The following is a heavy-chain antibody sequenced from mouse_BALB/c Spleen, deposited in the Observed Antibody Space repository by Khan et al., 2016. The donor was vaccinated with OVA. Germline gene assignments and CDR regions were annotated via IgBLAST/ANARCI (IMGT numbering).Heavy chain of an antibody. V-gene: IGHV1-77*01. CDR3: AKIFYGNSYAMDY. CDR2: IYPGSGST. J-gene: IGHJ4*01. Sequence: QVQLKESGPELVKPGASVKMSCKASGYTFTDYDIRWVKQRTGQGLEWIGEIYPGSGSTYYNEKFKGKATLTADKSSNTAYIQLSSLTSEDSAVXFCAKIFYGNSYAMDYWGQGTAVTVSS. D-gene: IGHD2-1*01. CDR1: GYTFTDYD.